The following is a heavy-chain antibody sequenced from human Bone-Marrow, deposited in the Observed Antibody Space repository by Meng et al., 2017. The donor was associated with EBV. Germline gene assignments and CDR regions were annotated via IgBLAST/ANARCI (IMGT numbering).Heavy chain of an antibody. CDR3: ARSVTKEGYYFDY. CDR1: GFTFSSYS. CDR2: ISSSSSYI. V-gene: IGHV3-21*01. Sequence: EVQLVESGGGLVKPGGFLRLSCAASGFTFSSYSMNWVRQAPGKGLEWVSSISSSSSYIYYTDSVKGRFTISRDNAKNSLYLQMNSLRAEDTAVYYCARSVTKEGYYFDYWGQGSLVTVSS. D-gene: IGHD4-17*01. J-gene: IGHJ4*02.